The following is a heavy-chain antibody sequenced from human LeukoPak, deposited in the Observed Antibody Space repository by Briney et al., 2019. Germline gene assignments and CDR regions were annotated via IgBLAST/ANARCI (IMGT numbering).Heavy chain of an antibody. CDR2: IYTSGST. J-gene: IGHJ4*02. V-gene: IGHV4-4*07. Sequence: PSETLSLTCTVSGGSISSYYWGWIRQPAGKGLEWIGRIYTSGSTNYNPSLKSRVTMSVDTSKNQFSLKLSSVTAADTAVYYCARGLVDGYNGGFDYWGQGTLVTVSS. CDR1: GGSISSYY. CDR3: ARGLVDGYNGGFDY. D-gene: IGHD5-24*01.